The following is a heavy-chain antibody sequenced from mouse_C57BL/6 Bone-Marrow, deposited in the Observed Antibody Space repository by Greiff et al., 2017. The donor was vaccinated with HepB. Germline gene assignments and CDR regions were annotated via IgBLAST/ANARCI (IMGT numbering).Heavy chain of an antibody. J-gene: IGHJ2*01. CDR2: ISDGGSYT. D-gene: IGHD3-1*01. CDR1: GFTFSSYA. CDR3: ARDRAPRFYFGY. Sequence: EVKLVESGGGLVKPGGSLKLSCAASGFTFSSYAMSWVRQTPAKRLAWVATISDGGSYTYYPDNVKGRFTIARDNAKNNLYLQMSHLKSEDTAMYYCARDRAPRFYFGYWGQGTTLTVSS. V-gene: IGHV5-4*01.